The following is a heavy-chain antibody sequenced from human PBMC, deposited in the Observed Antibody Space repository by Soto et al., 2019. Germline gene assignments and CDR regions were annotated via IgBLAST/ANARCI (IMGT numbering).Heavy chain of an antibody. Sequence: QVQLRESGPGLVRPSETLSLTCTVSGGSITGYYWRWIRQPPGKGLEWIGYIYDSGTTTYNAALKSRVTTSADTAKNQFSLNLRSVTAADTAGYYCARRNYGEEGYFFDFWGQGLLVTVSS. CDR1: GGSITGYY. V-gene: IGHV4-59*08. CDR2: IYDSGTT. D-gene: IGHD4-17*01. CDR3: ARRNYGEEGYFFDF. J-gene: IGHJ4*02.